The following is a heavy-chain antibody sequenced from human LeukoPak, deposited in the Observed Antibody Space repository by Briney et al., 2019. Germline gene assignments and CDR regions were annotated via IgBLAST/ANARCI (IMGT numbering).Heavy chain of an antibody. Sequence: PGGSLRLSCAASGFTFSSYAMSWVRQAPGKGLEWVSAISGSGGSTYYADSVKGRFTISRDNSKNTLYLQMNSLRAEDPAVYYCAKTGILTGYYESWGQGTLVTVSS. CDR1: GFTFSSYA. V-gene: IGHV3-23*01. CDR2: ISGSGGST. J-gene: IGHJ5*02. CDR3: AKTGILTGYYES. D-gene: IGHD3-9*01.